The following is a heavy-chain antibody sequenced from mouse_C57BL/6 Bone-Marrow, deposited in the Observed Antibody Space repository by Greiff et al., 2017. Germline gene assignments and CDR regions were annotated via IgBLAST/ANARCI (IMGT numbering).Heavy chain of an antibody. CDR3: ADLLWLRGAMDY. V-gene: IGHV5-2*03. CDR2: INSDGGST. J-gene: IGHJ4*01. D-gene: IGHD2-2*01. CDR1: EYEFPSHD. Sequence: EVMLVESGGGLVQPGESLKLSCESNEYEFPSHDMSWVRKTPEKRLELVAAINSDGGSTYYPDTMERRFIISRDNTKKTLYLQMSSLRSEDTALYYCADLLWLRGAMDYWGQGTSVTVSS.